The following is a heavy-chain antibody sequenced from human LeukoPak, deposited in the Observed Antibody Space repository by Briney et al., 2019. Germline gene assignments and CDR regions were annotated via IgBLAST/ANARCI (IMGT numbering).Heavy chain of an antibody. CDR2: IWYDGSNK. J-gene: IGHJ4*02. CDR3: ARVLGVPTVWDF. Sequence: PGGSLRLSCAASGFTFSSYGMHWVRQAPGKGLEWVAVIWYDGSNKYYADSVKGRFTISRDNSKNTLYLQMNSLRAEDTAVYYCARVLGVPTVWDFWGQGALVTVSS. CDR1: GFTFSSYG. V-gene: IGHV3-33*01. D-gene: IGHD4-11*01.